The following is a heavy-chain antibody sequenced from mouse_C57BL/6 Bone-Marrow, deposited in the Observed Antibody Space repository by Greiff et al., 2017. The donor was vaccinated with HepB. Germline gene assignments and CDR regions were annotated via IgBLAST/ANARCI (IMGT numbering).Heavy chain of an antibody. CDR1: GYTFTSYW. Sequence: QVQLQQPGAELVKPGASVKMSCKASGYTFTSYWITWVKQRPGQGLEWIGDIYPGSGSTNYNEKFKSKATLTVDTSSSTAYMQLSSLTSEDSAVYYCARAATILLLFAYWGQGTLVTVSA. CDR2: IYPGSGST. CDR3: ARAATILLLFAY. D-gene: IGHD1-1*01. J-gene: IGHJ3*01. V-gene: IGHV1-55*01.